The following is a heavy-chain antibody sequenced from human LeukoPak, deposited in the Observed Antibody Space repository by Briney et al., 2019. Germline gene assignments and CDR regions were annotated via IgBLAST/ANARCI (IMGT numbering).Heavy chain of an antibody. Sequence: GGSLRLSCAASGFTFSSYGMHWVRQAPGKGLEWVAAIWHDGSNKYYADSVKGRFTISRDNPKNTLYLQMNSLRAEDTAVYYCARSPMVRGVTTAFDIWGQGTMVIVSS. CDR2: IWHDGSNK. J-gene: IGHJ3*02. CDR3: ARSPMVRGVTTAFDI. D-gene: IGHD3-10*01. CDR1: GFTFSSYG. V-gene: IGHV3-33*01.